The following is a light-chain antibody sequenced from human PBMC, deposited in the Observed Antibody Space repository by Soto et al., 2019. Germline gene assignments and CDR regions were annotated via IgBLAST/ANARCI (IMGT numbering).Light chain of an antibody. J-gene: IGKJ2*01. CDR1: QRVSSSY. CDR2: GAS. Sequence: EIVLTQSPGTLSLSPGERATLSCRASQRVSSSYLAWYQQKPGQAPRLLIYGASTRATGIPDRFSGSGSGTELTLTISRLEPEDFAVYFCQRYGSSPPFTFGQGTKVEI. V-gene: IGKV3-20*01. CDR3: QRYGSSPPFT.